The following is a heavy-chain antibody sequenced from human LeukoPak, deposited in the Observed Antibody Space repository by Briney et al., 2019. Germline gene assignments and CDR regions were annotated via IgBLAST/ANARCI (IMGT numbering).Heavy chain of an antibody. CDR2: IYYSGST. V-gene: IGHV4-39*01. J-gene: IGHJ4*02. Sequence: PSETLSLTCTVSGGSISSSSYYWCWIRQPPGKGLEWIGSIYYSGSTYYNPSLKSRVTISVDTSKNQFSLKLSSVTAADTAVYYCARRNYYDSSPDYWGQGTLVTVSS. CDR3: ARRNYYDSSPDY. D-gene: IGHD3-22*01. CDR1: GGSISSSSYY.